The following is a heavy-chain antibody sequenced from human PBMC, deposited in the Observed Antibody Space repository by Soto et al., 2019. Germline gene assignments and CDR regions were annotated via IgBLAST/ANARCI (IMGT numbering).Heavy chain of an antibody. V-gene: IGHV3-23*01. CDR1: GFTFSNFA. J-gene: IGHJ4*02. CDR3: ASRALEGFYCSRTTCYVFDY. D-gene: IGHD2-2*01. CDR2: FSGSGGST. Sequence: GGSLRLSCAATGFTFSNFAMSWVRQAPGKGLEWVSGFSGSGGSTYYADSVKGRFSISRDNSRNTLYLQMNSLRAEDTAVYYCASRALEGFYCSRTTCYVFDYWGQGTLVTVSS.